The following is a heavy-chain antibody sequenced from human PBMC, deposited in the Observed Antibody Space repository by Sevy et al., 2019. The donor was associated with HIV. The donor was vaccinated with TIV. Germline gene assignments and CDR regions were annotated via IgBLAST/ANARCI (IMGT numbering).Heavy chain of an antibody. Sequence: GGSLRLSCAVSGFTVNTYAMSWVRQAPGNGLEWVAVINNSGGSTDYADSVRGRFSISRDNPNVYLEMNSLRVEDTAVYYCVKERVGYISSWYYFDYSGQRTMVTVSS. D-gene: IGHD6-13*01. CDR1: GFTVNTYA. CDR3: VKERVGYISSWYYFDY. V-gene: IGHV3-23*01. J-gene: IGHJ4*02. CDR2: INNSGGST.